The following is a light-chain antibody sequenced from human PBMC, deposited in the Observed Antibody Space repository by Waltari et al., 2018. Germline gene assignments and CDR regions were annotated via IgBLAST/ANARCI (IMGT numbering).Light chain of an antibody. V-gene: IGKV3-11*01. Sequence: EIVLTQSPATLSLSPGERATLSRRASQSVSSYLAWYQQKPGQAPRLLIDDASNRATGIPSRFSGGGSVTDFTLTISSLEPEDFAVYYCQQRSNWPSTCTFGQGTKVEI. CDR1: QSVSSY. CDR3: QQRSNWPSTCT. J-gene: IGKJ1*01. CDR2: DAS.